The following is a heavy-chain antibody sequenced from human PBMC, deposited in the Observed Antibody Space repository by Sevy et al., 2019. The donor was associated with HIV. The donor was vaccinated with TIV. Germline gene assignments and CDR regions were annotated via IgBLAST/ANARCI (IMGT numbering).Heavy chain of an antibody. D-gene: IGHD7-27*01. CDR3: ARDSNWAFDY. Sequence: GGSLVLSCAASGFTFSGYSLNWVRHAPGKGLEWVAFASGSDSITYNADSVKGRFTISRDNAKNSLYLQMNSLRDEDTAVYYCARDSNWAFDYWGQGTLVTVSS. CDR1: GFTFSGYS. J-gene: IGHJ4*02. CDR2: ASGSDSIT. V-gene: IGHV3-48*02.